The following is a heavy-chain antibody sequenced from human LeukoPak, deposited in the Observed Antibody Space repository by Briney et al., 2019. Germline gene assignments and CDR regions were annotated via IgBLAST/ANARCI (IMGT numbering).Heavy chain of an antibody. CDR1: GYTFTTYA. J-gene: IGHJ6*03. Sequence: GASVKVSCKASGYTFTTYAMHWVRQAPGQRLEWMGWINAGNGNTEYSQKFQGRVTMTEDTSTDTAYMELSSLRSEDTAVYYCATRYRVGATTDYYYYYMDVWGKGTTVTVSS. CDR2: INAGNGNT. D-gene: IGHD1-26*01. V-gene: IGHV1-3*01. CDR3: ATRYRVGATTDYYYYYMDV.